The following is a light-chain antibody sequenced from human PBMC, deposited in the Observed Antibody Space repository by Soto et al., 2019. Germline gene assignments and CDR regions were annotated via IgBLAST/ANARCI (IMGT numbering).Light chain of an antibody. Sequence: DIQMTQSPSSLSASVGDRVTITCRASESISRHLNWYQQKPGKAPKLLIYAASSLQNGVPSRFSGGGSVTYFSLTISNLQPEDFATYYCQQSYSTLSITFGQGTRLEIK. J-gene: IGKJ5*01. CDR1: ESISRH. CDR2: AAS. CDR3: QQSYSTLSIT. V-gene: IGKV1-39*01.